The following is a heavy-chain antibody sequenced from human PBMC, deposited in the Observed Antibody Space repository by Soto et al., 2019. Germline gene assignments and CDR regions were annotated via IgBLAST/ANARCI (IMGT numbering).Heavy chain of an antibody. D-gene: IGHD6-19*01. CDR2: IQHGGST. Sequence: SETLSLTCAVSGGAISGSNRWSWVRQPPGKGLEWIAEIQHGGSTNYNPSLKSRVTMSVDKSKNQFSLKLSSVTAADTAVYYCARGPSSGWYFEYWGQGTLVTVSS. CDR1: GGAISGSNR. V-gene: IGHV4-4*02. J-gene: IGHJ4*02. CDR3: ARGPSSGWYFEY.